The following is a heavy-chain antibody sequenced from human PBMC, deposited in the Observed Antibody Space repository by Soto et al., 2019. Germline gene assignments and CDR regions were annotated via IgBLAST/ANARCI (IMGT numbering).Heavy chain of an antibody. J-gene: IGHJ5*02. CDR3: ARDGDSYYDYIWGSYPPGVRFDP. V-gene: IGHV1-18*01. Sequence: QVQLVQSGAEVKKPGASVKVSCKASGYTFTSYGISWVRQAPGQGLEWMGWISAYNGNTNYAQKLQGRVTMTTDTSTSTAYMELRGLRSDDTAVYYCARDGDSYYDYIWGSYPPGVRFDPWGQGTLVTVSS. CDR2: ISAYNGNT. CDR1: GYTFTSYG. D-gene: IGHD3-16*02.